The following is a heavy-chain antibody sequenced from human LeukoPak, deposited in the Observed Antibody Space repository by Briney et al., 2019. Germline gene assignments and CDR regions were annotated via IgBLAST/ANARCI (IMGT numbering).Heavy chain of an antibody. J-gene: IGHJ4*02. V-gene: IGHV3-23*01. CDR2: ISGSGGST. Sequence: GASLRLSCAASGFTFSGYAMSWVRQAPGKGLEWVSAISGSGGSTYYADSVKGRFTISRDNSKNTLYLQMNSLRAEDTAVYYCARLHDRRHSFDYWGQGTLVTVSS. D-gene: IGHD3-22*01. CDR1: GFTFSGYA. CDR3: ARLHDRRHSFDY.